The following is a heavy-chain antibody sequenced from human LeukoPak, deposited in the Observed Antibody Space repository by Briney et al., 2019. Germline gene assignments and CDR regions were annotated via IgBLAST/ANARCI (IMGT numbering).Heavy chain of an antibody. V-gene: IGHV4-4*02. CDR3: AANGYYTIEY. CDR2: ISHSGST. Sequence: PSGTLSLTCAVSGASISRPYWWSWVRQPPGKGLEWIGEISHSGSTHYKPSLKSRVTISVDKSKNQFSLNFNSMSAADSAVYYCAANGYYTIEYWGQGTLVTVSS. CDR1: GASISRPYW. D-gene: IGHD1-26*01. J-gene: IGHJ4*02.